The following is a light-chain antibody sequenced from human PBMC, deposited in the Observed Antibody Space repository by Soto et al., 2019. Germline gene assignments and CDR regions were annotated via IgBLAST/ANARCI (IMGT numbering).Light chain of an antibody. CDR3: MQALQTPYT. CDR1: QSLLHRNGYNY. J-gene: IGKJ2*01. V-gene: IGKV2-28*01. CDR2: LGS. Sequence: DIVMTQSPLSLPVTPGEPASISCRSSQSLLHRNGYNYLDWYLQKPGQSPQLLIYLGSNRDSGVPDRFSGSGSGTDFTLKISRVDTEDVGVYYCMQALQTPYTFGQGTKLEIK.